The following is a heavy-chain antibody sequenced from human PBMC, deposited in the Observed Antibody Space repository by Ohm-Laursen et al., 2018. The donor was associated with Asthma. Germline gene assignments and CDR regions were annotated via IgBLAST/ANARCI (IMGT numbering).Heavy chain of an antibody. J-gene: IGHJ6*02. CDR1: GFTFRSYA. D-gene: IGHD3-22*01. CDR2: ISYDGSNK. V-gene: IGHV3-30-3*01. Sequence: SLRLSCSASGFTFRSYAMHWVRQAPGKGLEWVAVISYDGSNKYYADSVKGRFTISRDNSKNTLYLQMNSLRAEDTAVYYCARDQDYYDSSGYYDYYYGMDVWGLGTTVTVSS. CDR3: ARDQDYYDSSGYYDYYYGMDV.